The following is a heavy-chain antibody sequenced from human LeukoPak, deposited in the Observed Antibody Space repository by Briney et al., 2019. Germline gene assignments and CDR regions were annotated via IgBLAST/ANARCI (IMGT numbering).Heavy chain of an antibody. D-gene: IGHD3-22*01. J-gene: IGHJ4*02. CDR2: IIPILGIA. V-gene: IGHV1-69*04. CDR1: GYTFTGYY. CDR3: ARDPDSSGYYRDY. Sequence: ASVKVSCKASGYTFTGYYMHWVRQAPGQGLEWMGRIIPILGIANYAQKFQGRVTITADKSTSTAYMELSSLRSEDTAVYYCARDPDSSGYYRDYWGQGTLVTVSS.